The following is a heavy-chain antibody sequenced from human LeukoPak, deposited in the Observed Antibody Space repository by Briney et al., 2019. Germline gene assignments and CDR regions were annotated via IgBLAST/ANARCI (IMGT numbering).Heavy chain of an antibody. CDR1: GFTFDEYA. V-gene: IGHV3-9*01. CDR2: IGWNSGNI. D-gene: IGHD6-13*01. J-gene: IGHJ4*02. CDR3: AKSSSSWKETCIDY. Sequence: GGSLGLSCAASGFTFDEYAMHWVRQAPGKGLEWVSGIGWNSGNIGYADSVKGRFTISRDNAKNSLYLQMNSLRAEDTALYYCAKSSSSWKETCIDYWGQGTLVSVSS.